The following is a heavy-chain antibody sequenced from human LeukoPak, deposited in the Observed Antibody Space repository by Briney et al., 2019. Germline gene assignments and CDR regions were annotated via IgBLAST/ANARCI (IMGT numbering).Heavy chain of an antibody. J-gene: IGHJ4*02. V-gene: IGHV3-7*01. CDR2: IKQDGSEK. D-gene: IGHD5-18*01. Sequence: GGSLRLSCAASGFTFNNYWMTWVRQAPGKGLEWVANIKQDGSEKYYVDSVKGRFTISRDNAKNSLFLQMNSLRAEDMAVYYCVGHSWTHFDYWPQGNLVPVS. CDR3: VGHSWTHFDY. CDR1: GFTFNNYW.